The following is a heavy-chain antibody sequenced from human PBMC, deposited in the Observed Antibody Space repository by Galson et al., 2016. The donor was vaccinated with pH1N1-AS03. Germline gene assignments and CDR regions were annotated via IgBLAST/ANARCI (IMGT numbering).Heavy chain of an antibody. V-gene: IGHV3-7*01. J-gene: IGHJ4*02. CDR2: IDQDGSEK. D-gene: IGHD3-10*01. CDR1: GFRFIDYW. Sequence: SLRLSCAASGFRFIDYWMAWVRQAPGKGLEWVANIDQDGSEKYYMDSVEGQFTISRDNAKNSLSLQMNSLRSEDTAVYYCTSGMVELDYWGQGTLVTVSS. CDR3: TSGMVELDY.